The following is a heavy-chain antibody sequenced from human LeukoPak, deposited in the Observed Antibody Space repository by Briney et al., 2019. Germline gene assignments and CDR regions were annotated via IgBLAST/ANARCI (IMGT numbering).Heavy chain of an antibody. V-gene: IGHV3-21*01. Sequence: GGSLRLSCAASGFTFSNSAMNWVRQAPGKGLEWVSSISSSSSYIYYADSVKGRFTISRDNAKNSLYLQMNSLRAEDTAVYYCARATGGNSADYWGQGTLVTVSS. J-gene: IGHJ4*02. D-gene: IGHD4-23*01. CDR2: ISSSSSYI. CDR1: GFTFSNSA. CDR3: ARATGGNSADY.